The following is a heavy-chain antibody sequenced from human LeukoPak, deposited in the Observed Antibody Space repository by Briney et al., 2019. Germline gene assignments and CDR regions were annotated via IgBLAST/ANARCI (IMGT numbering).Heavy chain of an antibody. CDR3: ARGKLLWFGELLSGWFDP. V-gene: IGHV4-34*01. Sequence: SETLSLTCAVYGGSFSGYYWSWIRQPPGKGLEWIGEINRSGSTNYNPSLKSRVTISVDTSKNQFSLKLSSVTAADTAVYYCARGKLLWFGELLSGWFDPWGQGTLVTVSS. CDR1: GGSFSGYY. J-gene: IGHJ5*02. CDR2: INRSGST. D-gene: IGHD3-10*01.